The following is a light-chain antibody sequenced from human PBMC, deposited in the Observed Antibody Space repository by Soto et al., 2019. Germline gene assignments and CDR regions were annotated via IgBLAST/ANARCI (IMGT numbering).Light chain of an antibody. CDR2: RTS. J-gene: IGKJ1*01. CDR3: QQYGSSPWT. Sequence: EIVFTQSPCTLSLSPGERATLSCRASQSVSSSYLAWYQQKPGQAPRLLIYRTSNRATGIPDRFSGRGSGTDFTLTISRLEPEDFVIYYCQQYGSSPWTFGQGTKVDIK. CDR1: QSVSSSY. V-gene: IGKV3-20*01.